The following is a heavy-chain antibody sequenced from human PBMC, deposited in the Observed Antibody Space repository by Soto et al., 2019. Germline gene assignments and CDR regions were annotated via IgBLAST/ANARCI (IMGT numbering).Heavy chain of an antibody. V-gene: IGHV3-11*01. Sequence: QVQLVESGGCLVKPGGSLRLSCAASGLTFSDHYMTWIRQAPGKGLEWISYISSSAGTIYYADSVKGRFTISRDNAKNSLYLQMTNLRAEDTAVYYCARAPYFGSGTYYYYALDVWGQGTTVTVSS. CDR1: GLTFSDHY. J-gene: IGHJ6*02. CDR3: ARAPYFGSGTYYYYALDV. D-gene: IGHD3-10*01. CDR2: ISSSAGTI.